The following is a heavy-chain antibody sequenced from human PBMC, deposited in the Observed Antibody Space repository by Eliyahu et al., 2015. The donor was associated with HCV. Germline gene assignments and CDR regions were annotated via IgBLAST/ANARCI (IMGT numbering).Heavy chain of an antibody. CDR2: INHSGST. Sequence: QVQLQQWGAGLLKPSETLSLTCAVFGGSFSGYYWSWIRQPPGKGLEWIGEINHSGSTNYNPSLKSRVTISVDTSKNQFSLKLSSLTAADTAVYYCAKRGADTVMVTVSWYFDLWGRGTLVTVSS. CDR1: GGSFSGYY. J-gene: IGHJ2*01. V-gene: IGHV4-34*01. CDR3: AKRGADTVMVTVSWYFDL. D-gene: IGHD5-18*01.